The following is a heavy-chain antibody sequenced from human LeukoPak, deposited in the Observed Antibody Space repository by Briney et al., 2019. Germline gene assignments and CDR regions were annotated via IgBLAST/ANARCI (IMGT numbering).Heavy chain of an antibody. Sequence: PGGSLRLSCAASGFTFSSYGMHWVRQAPGKGGEGVAVIWYDGSNKYYADSVKGRFTISRDNSKNTLYLQMNSLTAEDTAVYYCARDTVGYAFDIWGQGTMVTVSS. CDR1: GFTFSSYG. D-gene: IGHD1-26*01. CDR3: ARDTVGYAFDI. J-gene: IGHJ3*02. V-gene: IGHV3-33*01. CDR2: IWYDGSNK.